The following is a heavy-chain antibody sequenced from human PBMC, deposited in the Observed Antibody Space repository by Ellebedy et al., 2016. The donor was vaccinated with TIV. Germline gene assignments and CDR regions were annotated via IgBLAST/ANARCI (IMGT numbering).Heavy chain of an antibody. J-gene: IGHJ4*02. D-gene: IGHD6-6*01. CDR2: INGAGIST. Sequence: GESLKISCAASGFTFSGYWMHWVRQAPGKGLVWVSRINGAGISTAYADSVKGRFTISRDNAKNTLSLQMNSLRAEDTAVYYCAGDTDRNSFYFYEYWGQGILVTGSS. CDR3: AGDTDRNSFYFYEY. CDR1: GFTFSGYW. V-gene: IGHV3-74*01.